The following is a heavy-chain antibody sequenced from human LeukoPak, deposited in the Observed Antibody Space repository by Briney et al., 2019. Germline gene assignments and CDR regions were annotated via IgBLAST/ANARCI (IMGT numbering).Heavy chain of an antibody. CDR1: GGSISSNTYY. D-gene: IGHD3-22*01. J-gene: IGHJ4*02. CDR2: IYYSGST. Sequence: SETLSLTCTVSGGSISSNTYYWGWIRQPPGKGLEWIGTIYYSGSTYYNPSLKSRVTISVDTSKNQFSLKLSSVTAADTAVYYCARVEGPEDSSGYYRRGLDYWGQGTLVTVSS. V-gene: IGHV4-39*07. CDR3: ARVEGPEDSSGYYRRGLDY.